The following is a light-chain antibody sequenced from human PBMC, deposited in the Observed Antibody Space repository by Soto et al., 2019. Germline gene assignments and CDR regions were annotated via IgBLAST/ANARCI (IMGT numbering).Light chain of an antibody. J-gene: IGKJ2*01. CDR1: QSVSSN. Sequence: EIVMTQSPATLSVSPGERATLSCRASQSVSSNLAWYHQKPGQAPRLLIYGASTRATGIPARFSGSGSGTELTLAVSSLQSEDFAIYYCHQYNNWPPYTFGQGTKLEIK. CDR2: GAS. CDR3: HQYNNWPPYT. V-gene: IGKV3-15*01.